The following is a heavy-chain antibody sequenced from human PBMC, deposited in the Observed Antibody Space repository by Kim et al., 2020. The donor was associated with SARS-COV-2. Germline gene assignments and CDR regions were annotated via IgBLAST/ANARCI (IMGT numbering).Heavy chain of an antibody. CDR3: AKENLKFGYYGMDV. V-gene: IGHV3-30*02. D-gene: IGHD3-10*01. Sequence: ADSVKGRFTISRDNSKNTLYLQMNSLRAEETAVYYCAKENLKFGYYGMDVWGQGTTVTVSS. J-gene: IGHJ6*02.